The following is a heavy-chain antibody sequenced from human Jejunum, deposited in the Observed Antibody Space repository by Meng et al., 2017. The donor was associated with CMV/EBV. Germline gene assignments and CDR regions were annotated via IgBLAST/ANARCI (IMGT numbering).Heavy chain of an antibody. Sequence: QGWMSWVRQAPGAGLQWIARIKAKTDGETTDYADPVKGRFTISRDDSKNTLYLQMNDLKTEDTAVYYCTTDRGGTTIFGVVVRGVDYWGQGTLVTVSS. CDR1: QGW. V-gene: IGHV3-15*01. CDR2: IKAKTDGETT. J-gene: IGHJ4*02. CDR3: TTDRGGTTIFGVVVRGVDY. D-gene: IGHD3-3*01.